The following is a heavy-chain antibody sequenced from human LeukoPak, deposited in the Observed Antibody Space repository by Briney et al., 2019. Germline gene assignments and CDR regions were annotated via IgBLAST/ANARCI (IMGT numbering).Heavy chain of an antibody. V-gene: IGHV3-11*05. J-gene: IGHJ4*02. CDR3: ARGSPPGD. CDR1: GFTFSDYY. D-gene: IGHD3-16*01. Sequence: GGSLRLSCAASGFTFSDYYMTWIRRAPGKGLEWVSYISSSSGFTKYADSVRGRFTISRENAKNSLYLQMNTLRVDDTAVYYCARGSPPGDWGQGTLVTVSS. CDR2: ISSSSGFT.